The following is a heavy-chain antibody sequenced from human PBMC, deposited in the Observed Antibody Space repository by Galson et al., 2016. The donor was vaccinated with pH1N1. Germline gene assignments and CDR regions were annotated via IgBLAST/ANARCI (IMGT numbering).Heavy chain of an antibody. CDR3: ARRYFDY. J-gene: IGHJ4*02. CDR2: INQDGDKK. V-gene: IGHV3-7*01. D-gene: IGHD3-9*01. Sequence: SLRLSCAASGFNFSNYWMQWVRQAPGKGLQWVANINQDGDKKYYVGSVEGRFTISRDNAKNSLHLQMNNLRDEDTAMCFCARRYFDYWGQGALVTVSS. CDR1: GFNFSNYW.